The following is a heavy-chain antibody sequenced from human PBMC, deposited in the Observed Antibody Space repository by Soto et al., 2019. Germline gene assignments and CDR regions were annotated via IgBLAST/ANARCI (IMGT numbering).Heavy chain of an antibody. V-gene: IGHV3-9*01. D-gene: IGHD3-10*01. CDR1: GFTFDDYG. Sequence: VQLVESGGALVQPGKSLTLSCAASGFTFDDYGMHWVRQAPGKGLEWVSGISWNSGTTDYADSVKGRFTISRDNARNSLFLQINSLRPEDTALYYCAKSMLWFGEFDLWGRGTLVTVSS. CDR3: AKSMLWFGEFDL. CDR2: ISWNSGTT. J-gene: IGHJ4*02.